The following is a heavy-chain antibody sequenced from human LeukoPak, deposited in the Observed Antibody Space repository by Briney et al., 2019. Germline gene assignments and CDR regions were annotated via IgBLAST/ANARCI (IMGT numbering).Heavy chain of an antibody. Sequence: SVKVSCKASGGTFSSYTVSWVRQAPGQGLEWMGRIIPILGIANYAQKFQGRVTITADKSTSTAYMELSSLRSGDTAVYYCARDPQQLVTADAFDIWGQGTMVTVSS. CDR2: IIPILGIA. CDR1: GGTFSSYT. V-gene: IGHV1-69*04. CDR3: ARDPQQLVTADAFDI. J-gene: IGHJ3*02. D-gene: IGHD6-13*01.